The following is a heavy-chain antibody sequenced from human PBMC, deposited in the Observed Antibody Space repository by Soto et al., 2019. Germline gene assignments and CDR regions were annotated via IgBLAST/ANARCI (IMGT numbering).Heavy chain of an antibody. CDR3: AYTADRGSFDS. D-gene: IGHD5-18*01. V-gene: IGHV4-59*01. J-gene: IGHJ4*02. Sequence: SETLSLTCALSGGSISGFYWSWIRQSPEKGLEWIGYIRYTGSTKYNPSLKGRVTISVDTSKNQFSLTLNSVAAADTAIYYCAYTADRGSFDSWGQGTLVTVSS. CDR2: IRYTGST. CDR1: GGSISGFY.